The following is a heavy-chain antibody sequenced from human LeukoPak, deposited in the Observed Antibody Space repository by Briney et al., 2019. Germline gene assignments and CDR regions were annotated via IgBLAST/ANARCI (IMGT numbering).Heavy chain of an antibody. Sequence: SQTLSLTCTVSGVSISSGGYYWSWIRQHPGKGLEGIGYIYYSGSTYYNPSLKSRVTISVDTSKNQFSLKLSSVTAADTAVYYCAREGRYFDSGYAFDIWGQGTMVTVSS. D-gene: IGHD3-9*01. V-gene: IGHV4-31*03. CDR1: GVSISSGGYY. J-gene: IGHJ3*02. CDR3: AREGRYFDSGYAFDI. CDR2: IYYSGST.